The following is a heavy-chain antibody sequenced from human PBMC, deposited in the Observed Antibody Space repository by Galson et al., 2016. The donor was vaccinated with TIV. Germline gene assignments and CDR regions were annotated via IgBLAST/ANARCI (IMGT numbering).Heavy chain of an antibody. CDR2: IRSHFDGGTT. CDR3: TTDQAFYNKRSGYFDN. CDR1: GFLFYNAW. V-gene: IGHV3-15*01. Sequence: SLRLSCTASGFLFYNAWMSWVRQVPGKGLEWVGRIRSHFDGGTTDFTAPVKGRFTISRDDSSSTLYLQMNSLKTDDTAVDYCTTDQAFYNKRSGYFDNWGRGNLVNVSS. D-gene: IGHD2-15*01. J-gene: IGHJ4*02.